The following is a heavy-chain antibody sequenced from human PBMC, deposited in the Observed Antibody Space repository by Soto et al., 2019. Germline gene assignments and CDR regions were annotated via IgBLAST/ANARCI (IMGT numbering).Heavy chain of an antibody. D-gene: IGHD3-9*01. CDR1: GFSLSTSGRC. CDR2: IDLDDDK. CDR3: ALIAYDILTGYIFDY. J-gene: IGHJ4*02. V-gene: IGHV2-70*01. Sequence: SGPTLVNPTQTLTLTCTFSGFSLSTSGRCVSWIRQTPGKALEWLALIDLDDDKYYSTSLKTRLTISKDTSKNQVVLTITNMDPVDTATYYCALIAYDILTGYIFDYWGQGTLVTVSS.